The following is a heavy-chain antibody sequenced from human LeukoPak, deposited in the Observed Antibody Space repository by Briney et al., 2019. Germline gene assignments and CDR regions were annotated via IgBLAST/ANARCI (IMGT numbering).Heavy chain of an antibody. CDR1: GGSFSGYY. CDR3: AVFDYYDSSGRRDY. CDR2: IYYSGSP. J-gene: IGHJ4*02. Sequence: PSETLSLTCAVYGGSFSGYYWSWIRQPPGKGLEWIGYIYYSGSPNYNPSLKSRVTLSVDTSKNQFSLKLSSVTAADTAVYYCAVFDYYDSSGRRDYWGQGTLVTVSS. V-gene: IGHV4-59*12. D-gene: IGHD3-22*01.